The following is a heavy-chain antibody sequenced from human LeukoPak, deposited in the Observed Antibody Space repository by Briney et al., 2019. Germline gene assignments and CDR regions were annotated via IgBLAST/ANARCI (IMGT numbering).Heavy chain of an antibody. CDR2: ISFDGDEK. J-gene: IGHJ5*02. CDR3: ARAQLEYCGMTSCYVFDP. D-gene: IGHD2-2*01. CDR1: GFTVSTTA. Sequence: PGGSLRLSCAASGFTVSTTAMHWVRQAPGKGLEWVAVISFDGDEKYYADSVKGRFTISRDISTNTLYLQMNSLTAKDTAVYYCARAQLEYCGMTSCYVFDPWGQGTLVTVSS. V-gene: IGHV3-30*04.